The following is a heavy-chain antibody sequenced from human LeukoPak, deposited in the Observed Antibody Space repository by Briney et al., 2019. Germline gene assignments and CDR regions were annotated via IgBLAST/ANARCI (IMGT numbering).Heavy chain of an antibody. D-gene: IGHD6-19*01. CDR1: GFTFSGSA. V-gene: IGHV3-73*01. Sequence: GGSLKLSGAASGFTFSGSAMHWVRQASWKGLEWVGRIRSKANSYATAYAASVKGRFTISRDDSKHTAYLQMNSLKTEDTAVYYCTRVAVAAGSPDYWGQGTLVTVSS. CDR3: TRVAVAAGSPDY. J-gene: IGHJ4*02. CDR2: IRSKANSYAT.